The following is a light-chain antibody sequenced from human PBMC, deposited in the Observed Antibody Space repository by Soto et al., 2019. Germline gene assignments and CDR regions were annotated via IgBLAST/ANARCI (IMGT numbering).Light chain of an antibody. CDR3: QQYNNWPLT. V-gene: IGKV3-15*01. CDR1: QSVSSH. Sequence: EIVVTQSPATLSVSPRERATLSCRASQSVSSHLAWYQQKPGQAPRLLIYDASTRATDIPVRFSGSGSGTDFTLTISSLQFEDFAIYYCQQYNNWPLTFGGGTQVEIK. CDR2: DAS. J-gene: IGKJ4*01.